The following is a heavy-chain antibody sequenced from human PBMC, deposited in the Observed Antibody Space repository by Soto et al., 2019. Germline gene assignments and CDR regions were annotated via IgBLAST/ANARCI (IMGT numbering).Heavy chain of an antibody. CDR2: ISYDGSNK. Sequence: GRALRLACLASEYMFRLVSLSWARPTPGKGLEWVAVISYDGSNKYYADSVKGRFNISRDNSKNTLYLQMNSLRAEDTAVYYCARGMANYDFWSGSVGDYYYYYGMDVWGQGTTVTVS. CDR1: EYMFRLVS. J-gene: IGHJ6*02. CDR3: ARGMANYDFWSGSVGDYYYYYGMDV. D-gene: IGHD3-3*01. V-gene: IGHV3-30-3*01.